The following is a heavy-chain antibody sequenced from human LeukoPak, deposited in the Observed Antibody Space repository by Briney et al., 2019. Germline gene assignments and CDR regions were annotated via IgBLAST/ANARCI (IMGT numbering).Heavy chain of an antibody. Sequence: SEGSLRLSCAASGFTVSSNYMSWVRQAPGKGLEWVSVIYSGGSTYYADSVKGRFTISRDNSKNTLYLQMNSLRAEDTAVYYCARDLTSGKAVAGEGYWGQGTLVTVSS. J-gene: IGHJ4*02. CDR2: IYSGGST. D-gene: IGHD6-19*01. CDR1: GFTVSSNY. V-gene: IGHV3-53*01. CDR3: ARDLTSGKAVAGEGY.